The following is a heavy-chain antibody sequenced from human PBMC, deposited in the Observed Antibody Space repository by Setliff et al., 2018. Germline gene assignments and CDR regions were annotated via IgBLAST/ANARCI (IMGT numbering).Heavy chain of an antibody. V-gene: IGHV4-59*01. CDR2: VGYNGNT. D-gene: IGHD1-26*01. CDR1: GGSINNYH. J-gene: IGHJ3*02. Sequence: SETLSLTCTVSGGSINNYHWNWIRQPPGKGLEWIGYVGYNGNTHYNPSLNSRVTMSVDTSKNQFSLKLTSVSAADTAVYYCARWGENSGRPDWRAFDIWGQGTMVTVSS. CDR3: ARWGENSGRPDWRAFDI.